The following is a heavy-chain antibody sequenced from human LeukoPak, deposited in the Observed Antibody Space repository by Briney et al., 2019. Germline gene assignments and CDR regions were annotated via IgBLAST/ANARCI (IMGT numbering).Heavy chain of an antibody. D-gene: IGHD5-18*01. CDR3: AKDADTSMVSLFDA. Sequence: GGSLRLSCAASGFTFNTYAMSWVRQAPGKGLEWVSGSSGSGGSTNYADSVKGRFTIFRDNSKNTLYLQMNSLRAEDTAVYYCAKDADTSMVSLFDAWGQGTLVTVSS. CDR1: GFTFNTYA. CDR2: SSGSGGST. J-gene: IGHJ4*02. V-gene: IGHV3-23*01.